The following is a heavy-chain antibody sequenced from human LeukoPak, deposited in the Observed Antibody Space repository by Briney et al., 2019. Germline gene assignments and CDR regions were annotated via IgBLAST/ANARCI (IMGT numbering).Heavy chain of an antibody. CDR2: INPNSGDT. CDR3: ARANFLYCSSTTCLFDY. D-gene: IGHD2-2*01. Sequence: ASVKVSCKASGYTFTDYYLHSVRQAPGQGFEWMGWINPNSGDTNYAQKFQGRVTMTRDTSISTAHMEMSRLRSDDTGVYYCARANFLYCSSTTCLFDYWGQGTLVTVSS. J-gene: IGHJ4*02. CDR1: GYTFTDYY. V-gene: IGHV1-2*02.